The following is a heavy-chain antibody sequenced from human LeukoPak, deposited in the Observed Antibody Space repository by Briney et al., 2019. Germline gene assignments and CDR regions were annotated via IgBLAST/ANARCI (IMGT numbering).Heavy chain of an antibody. V-gene: IGHV4-61*01. D-gene: IGHD3-22*01. CDR2: IYYTGNT. J-gene: IGHJ3*02. CDR1: GGSVSSGTYY. Sequence: SETLSLTCTVSGGSVSSGTYYWSWIRQPPGKGLEWIGHIYYTGNTHYVPSLKSRVTISVDTSKNQFSLKLSSVTAADTAVYYCARDLDRQDAFDIWGQGTMVTVSS. CDR3: ARDLDRQDAFDI.